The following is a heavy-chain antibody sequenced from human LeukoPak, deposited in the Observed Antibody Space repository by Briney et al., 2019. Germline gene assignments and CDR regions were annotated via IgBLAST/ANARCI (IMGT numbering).Heavy chain of an antibody. CDR2: ISSSGSTM. Sequence: GGSLRLSRAPSGFTFSDYYMSWSRQSPGKGVGWVSYISSSGSTMYYAASVKGRFPISRDNAKNSLYLHMNSLRAEDMAVYYCARVRWLWTNYYYYYMDVWGKGTTVTISS. J-gene: IGHJ6*03. D-gene: IGHD5-24*01. CDR3: ARVRWLWTNYYYYYMDV. V-gene: IGHV3-11*04. CDR1: GFTFSDYY.